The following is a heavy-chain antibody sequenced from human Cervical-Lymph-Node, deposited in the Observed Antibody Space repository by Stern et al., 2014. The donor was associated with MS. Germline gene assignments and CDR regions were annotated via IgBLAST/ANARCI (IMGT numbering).Heavy chain of an antibody. CDR1: GLSLSTSEVA. V-gene: IGHV2-5*01. Sequence: QVTLRESGPTLVQPTQTLTLTCTFSGLSLSTSEVAVGWIPPPPGKALDRLVILFLNSYKYSNSFPKCRLSLNKDNSPNQVVLTLTNMGPVDTGTYYCAHEVTRSRYGMDVWGQGTTVTVSS. J-gene: IGHJ6*02. CDR3: AHEVTRSRYGMDV. CDR2: LFLNSYK. D-gene: IGHD1-14*01.